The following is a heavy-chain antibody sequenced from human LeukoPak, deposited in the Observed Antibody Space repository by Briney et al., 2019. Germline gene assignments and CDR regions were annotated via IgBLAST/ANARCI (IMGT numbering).Heavy chain of an antibody. D-gene: IGHD1-1*01. CDR2: ISFDATKE. CDR3: ARFKVGTNTTQKNAFDI. V-gene: IGHV3-30*01. CDR1: GFTFSSYA. J-gene: IGHJ3*02. Sequence: GGSLRLSCAASGFTFSSYAMHWVRQAPGKGLEWVAVISFDATKEYFAKSVKGRFTISRDNSKATLYLQMHRLRIEDTALYFCARFKVGTNTTQKNAFDIWGQGTVVAVSS.